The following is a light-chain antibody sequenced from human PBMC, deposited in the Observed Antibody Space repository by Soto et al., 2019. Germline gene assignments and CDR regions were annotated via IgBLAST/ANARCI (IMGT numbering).Light chain of an antibody. J-gene: IGKJ2*02. V-gene: IGKV3-15*01. CDR3: QQYNNWPPCT. CDR2: GAS. CDR1: QSVSSN. Sequence: EIVMTQSPATLSVSPGERATLSCRASQSVSSNLAWYQQKPGQAPRLLIYGASTRATGIPARFSGSGSGTEFTLTTISRQSEDFAVYYCQQYNNWPPCTFGQGTKLEIK.